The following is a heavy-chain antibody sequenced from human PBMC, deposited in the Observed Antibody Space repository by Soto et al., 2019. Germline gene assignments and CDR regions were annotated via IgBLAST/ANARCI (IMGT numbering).Heavy chain of an antibody. J-gene: IGHJ4*02. V-gene: IGHV3-23*01. D-gene: IGHD1-26*01. CDR3: ARGTQRAEDAGDGYFDY. CDR2: ISGSGGST. Sequence: GGSLRLSCAASGFTFSSYAMSWVRQAPGKGLEWVSAISGSGGSTYYADSVKGRFTISRDNSKNTLYLQMNSLRAEDTAVYYCARGTQRAEDAGDGYFDYWGQGTLVTVSS. CDR1: GFTFSSYA.